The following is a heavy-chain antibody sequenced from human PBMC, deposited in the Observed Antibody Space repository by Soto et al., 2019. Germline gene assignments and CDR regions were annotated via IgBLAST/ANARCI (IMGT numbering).Heavy chain of an antibody. CDR2: FDPEDGET. V-gene: IGHV1-24*01. Sequence: QVQLVQSGAEVKKPGASVKVSCKVSGYTLTELSMHWVRQAPGKGLEWMGGFDPEDGETIYAQKFQGRVTRTEDTSTDTAYMELSSLRSEDTAVYYCATLGMSPANNWFDPWGQGTLVTVSS. CDR1: GYTLTELS. CDR3: ATLGMSPANNWFDP. J-gene: IGHJ5*02. D-gene: IGHD2-2*01.